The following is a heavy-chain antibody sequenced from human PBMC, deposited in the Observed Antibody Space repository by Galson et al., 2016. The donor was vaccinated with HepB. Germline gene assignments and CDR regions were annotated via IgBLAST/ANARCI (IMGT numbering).Heavy chain of an antibody. CDR1: GFTFSSHA. D-gene: IGHD6-19*01. Sequence: SLRLSCAASGFTFSSHAMNWVRQAPGKGLEWVSYISSSSSDIYYADEVKGRFIISRDNAKKSLYLQMNSLRDEDTAVYYCASHRSTDLSSGWNPRFDYWGQGTLVTVSS. V-gene: IGHV3-21*01. J-gene: IGHJ4*02. CDR3: ASHRSTDLSSGWNPRFDY. CDR2: ISSSSSDI.